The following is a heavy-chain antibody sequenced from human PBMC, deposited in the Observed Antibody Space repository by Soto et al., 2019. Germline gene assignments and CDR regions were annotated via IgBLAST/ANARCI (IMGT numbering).Heavy chain of an antibody. CDR2: VSHDEGNK. V-gene: IGHV3-30-3*01. CDR3: GREDEGGGPEGPFFH. J-gene: IGHJ4*02. D-gene: IGHD3-16*01. Sequence: PGGSLRLSCAASGFTFSNAVMHWVRQAPGKGLEWVALVSHDEGNKHYADSVKGRFTISRDNSKNTLNLQMNSLSPEDRVVYYGGREDEGGGPEGPFFHGGRGRLVTFPS. CDR1: GFTFSNAV.